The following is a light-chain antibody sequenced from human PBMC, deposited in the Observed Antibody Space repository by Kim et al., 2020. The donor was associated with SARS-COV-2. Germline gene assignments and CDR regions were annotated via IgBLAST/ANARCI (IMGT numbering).Light chain of an antibody. J-gene: IGKJ1*01. CDR3: QQFDSSWT. Sequence: EIVLTQSPGTLSLSPGERATLSCRASQTISSSYLAWYQQKPGQPPRLLIYGASNRATGIPDRFSGSGSGADFTLTISRLEPEDFAAYYCQQFDSSWTFGQGTKVDIK. CDR1: QTISSSY. V-gene: IGKV3-20*01. CDR2: GAS.